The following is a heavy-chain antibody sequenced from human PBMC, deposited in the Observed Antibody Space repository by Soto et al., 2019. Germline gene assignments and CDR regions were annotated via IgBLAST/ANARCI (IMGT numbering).Heavy chain of an antibody. Sequence: GGSLRLSCAASGFTFSSYGMHWVRQAPGKGLEWVAVIWYDGSNKYYADSVKGRFTISRDNSKNTLYLQMNSLRAEDTAVYYCARDSPGTTFKYYYYMDVWGKGTTVTVSS. J-gene: IGHJ6*03. V-gene: IGHV3-33*01. CDR2: IWYDGSNK. D-gene: IGHD1-7*01. CDR3: ARDSPGTTFKYYYYMDV. CDR1: GFTFSSYG.